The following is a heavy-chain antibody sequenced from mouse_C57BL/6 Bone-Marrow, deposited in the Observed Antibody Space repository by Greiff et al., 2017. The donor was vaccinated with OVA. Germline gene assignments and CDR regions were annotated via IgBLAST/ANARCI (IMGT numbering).Heavy chain of an antibody. J-gene: IGHJ2*01. V-gene: IGHV1-63*01. CDR2: IYPGGGYT. Sequence: QVQLQQSGAELVRPGPSVKMSCKASGYTFTNYWIGWAKQRPGHGLEWIGDIYPGGGYTNYNEKFKGKATLTADKSSSTAYMQFSSLTSEDSAIYYCARSAYSNYGYFDYWGQGTTLTVSS. CDR1: GYTFTNYW. D-gene: IGHD2-5*01. CDR3: ARSAYSNYGYFDY.